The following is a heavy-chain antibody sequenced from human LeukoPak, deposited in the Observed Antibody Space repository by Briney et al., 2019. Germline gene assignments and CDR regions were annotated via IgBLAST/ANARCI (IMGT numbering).Heavy chain of an antibody. D-gene: IGHD2-2*01. CDR2: FDPEDGET. Sequence: ASVKVSCKVSGYTLTELSMHWVRQAPGKGLGWMGGFDPEDGETIYAQKFQGRVTMTEDTSTDTAYMELSSLRSEDTAVYYCATVPSYCSSTSCYVFDYWGQGTLVTVSS. CDR3: ATVPSYCSSTSCYVFDY. J-gene: IGHJ4*02. CDR1: GYTLTELS. V-gene: IGHV1-24*01.